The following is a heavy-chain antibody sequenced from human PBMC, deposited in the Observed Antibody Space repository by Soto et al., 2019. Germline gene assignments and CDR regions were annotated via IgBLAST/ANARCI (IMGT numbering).Heavy chain of an antibody. CDR2: IIPILGIA. V-gene: IGHV1-69*02. CDR3: ARCPPTVTFFDY. D-gene: IGHD4-17*01. CDR1: GGTFSSYT. Sequence: QVQLVQSGAEVKKPGSSVKVSCKASGGTFSSYTISWVRQALGQGLEWMGRIIPILGIANYAQKFQGRVTITADKSTSTAYMELSSLRSEDTAVYYCARCPPTVTFFDYWGQGTLVTVSS. J-gene: IGHJ4*02.